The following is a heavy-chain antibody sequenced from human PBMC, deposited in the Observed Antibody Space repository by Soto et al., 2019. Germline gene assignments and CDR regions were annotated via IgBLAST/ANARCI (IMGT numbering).Heavy chain of an antibody. D-gene: IGHD3-10*01. CDR2: IKYDGSDT. J-gene: IGHJ4*02. Sequence: EVHLVESGGGLVQPGGSLRLSCAASGFSISSSRMYWVRQAPGKGLVWVSHIKYDGSDTDYADSVKGRFTISRDNTKNTLSLQMNSLRAEDTAVYYCARDWFGESLWGQGTLVTVSS. V-gene: IGHV3-74*01. CDR1: GFSISSSR. CDR3: ARDWFGESL.